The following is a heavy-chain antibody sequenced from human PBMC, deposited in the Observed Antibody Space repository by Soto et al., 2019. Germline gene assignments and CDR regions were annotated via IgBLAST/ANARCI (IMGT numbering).Heavy chain of an antibody. Sequence: QVQLVQSGAEVKKPGSSVKVSCKASGGTFSSYAISWVRQAPGQGIVWMGGIIPIFGTANYAQKFQGRVTITADKSTSTAYMELSSLRFEDTAVYYCERGISSGWWGDAFDIWSQGTMVTVSS. CDR3: ERGISSGWWGDAFDI. V-gene: IGHV1-69*06. D-gene: IGHD6-19*01. CDR2: IIPIFGTA. J-gene: IGHJ3*02. CDR1: GGTFSSYA.